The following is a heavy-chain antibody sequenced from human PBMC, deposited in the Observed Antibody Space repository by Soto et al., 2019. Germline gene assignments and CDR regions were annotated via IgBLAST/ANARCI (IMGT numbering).Heavy chain of an antibody. CDR1: GGSISSGGYY. J-gene: IGHJ4*02. Sequence: PSETLSLTCSVSGGSISSGGYYWSWIRQHPGKGLEWIGYIYYSGTTYYNPSLKSRVTISVDTSKNQFSLKLSSVTAADTAVYYCARAIFGSSDYWGQGTLVTVSS. CDR3: ARAIFGSSDY. CDR2: IYYSGTT. D-gene: IGHD3-10*02. V-gene: IGHV4-31*03.